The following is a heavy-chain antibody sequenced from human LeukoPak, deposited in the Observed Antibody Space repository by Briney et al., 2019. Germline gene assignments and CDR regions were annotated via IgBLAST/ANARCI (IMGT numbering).Heavy chain of an antibody. CDR2: IHLDGRIK. V-gene: IGHV3-30*02. D-gene: IGHD2-8*01. CDR3: SKDGVRCCHDYS. Sequence: GGSLRLSCVESGVTFRTSGLEWVRQAPEKGVGRGAYIHLDGRIKFYADSVKGGFTISRDNTKKTQYMQMDRLRSEDTAIYNCSKDGVRCCHDYSWGRGTLVTVSS. CDR1: GVTFRTSG. J-gene: IGHJ4*02.